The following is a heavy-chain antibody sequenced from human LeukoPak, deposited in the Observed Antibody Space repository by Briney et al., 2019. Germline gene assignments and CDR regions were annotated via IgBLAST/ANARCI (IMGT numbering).Heavy chain of an antibody. D-gene: IGHD1-26*01. J-gene: IGHJ4*02. V-gene: IGHV1-69*04. CDR3: ARVEGLGATTVGFDY. CDR2: IISLFGIA. Sequence: ASVKVSCKASGGTFSSSAISWVRQAPGQGLEWMGRIISLFGIANYAQKFRGRVTITADKSTSTAYMELSSLRSEDTAVYYCARVEGLGATTVGFDYWGQGTLVTVSS. CDR1: GGTFSSSA.